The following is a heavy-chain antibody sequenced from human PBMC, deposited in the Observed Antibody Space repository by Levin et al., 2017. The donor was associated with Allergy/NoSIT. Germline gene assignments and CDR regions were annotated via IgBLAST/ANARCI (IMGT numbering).Heavy chain of an antibody. CDR3: ARGVGGSGWRYFDY. CDR2: INTDGSST. V-gene: IGHV3-74*01. D-gene: IGHD6-19*01. CDR1: GFTFSSYW. J-gene: IGHJ4*02. Sequence: GGSLRLSCAASGFTFSSYWMHWVRQAPGKGLVWVSRINTDGSSTTYADSVKGRFTISRDNAKNTLYLQMNSLRAEDTAVYYCARGVGGSGWRYFDYWGQGTLVTVSS.